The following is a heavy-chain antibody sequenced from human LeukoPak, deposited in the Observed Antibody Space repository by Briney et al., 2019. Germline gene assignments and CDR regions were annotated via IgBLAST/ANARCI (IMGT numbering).Heavy chain of an antibody. V-gene: IGHV4-34*01. CDR1: GGSFSGYY. D-gene: IGHD3-3*01. CDR3: ARGGLRVTIFGPYNWFDP. J-gene: IGHJ5*02. Sequence: PSETLSLTCAVYGGSFSGYYWSWIRQPPGKGLEWIGEINHSGSTNYNPSLKSRVTISVDTSKNQFSLKLSSVTAADTAVYYCARGGLRVTIFGPYNWFDPWGQGTLVTVSS. CDR2: INHSGST.